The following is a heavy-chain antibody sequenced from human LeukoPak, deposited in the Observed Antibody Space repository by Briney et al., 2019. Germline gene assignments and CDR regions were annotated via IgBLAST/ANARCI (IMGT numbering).Heavy chain of an antibody. CDR3: ARRDGYNSRLDY. CDR1: GSIFTSYW. D-gene: IGHD5-24*01. Sequence: GASLEISCQGSGSIFTSYWIGWVRQLPGKGLEWMGIIYPGDSDTRYSPSFQGQVTISADKSISTAYLQWSSLKASGTAMYYCARRDGYNSRLDYWGQGTLVTVSS. J-gene: IGHJ4*02. V-gene: IGHV5-51*01. CDR2: IYPGDSDT.